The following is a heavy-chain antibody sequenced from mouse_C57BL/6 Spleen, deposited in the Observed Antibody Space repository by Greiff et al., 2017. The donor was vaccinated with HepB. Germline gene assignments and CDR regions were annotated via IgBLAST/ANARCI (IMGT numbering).Heavy chain of an antibody. CDR1: GYTFTSYW. CDR3: AREPLDSSGYAWFAY. CDR2: IDPSDSET. D-gene: IGHD3-2*02. V-gene: IGHV1-52*01. Sequence: VQLQQPGAELVRPGSSVKLSCKASGYTFTSYWMHWVKQRPIQGLEWIGNIDPSDSETHYNQKFKDKATLTVDKSSSTAYMQLSSLTSEDSAVYYCAREPLDSSGYAWFAYWGQGTLVTVSA. J-gene: IGHJ3*01.